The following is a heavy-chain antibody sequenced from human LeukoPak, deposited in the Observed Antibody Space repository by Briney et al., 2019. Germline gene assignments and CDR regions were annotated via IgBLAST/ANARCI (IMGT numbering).Heavy chain of an antibody. J-gene: IGHJ4*02. CDR3: ARPSYGSGSYYFDY. Sequence: PSETLSLTCTVSGGSISSSSYYWGWIRQPPGKGLEWIGSIYYSGSTYYNPSLKSRVTISVDTSKNQFSLKLSSATAADTAVYYCARPSYGSGSYYFDYWGQGTLVTVSS. D-gene: IGHD3-10*01. CDR1: GGSISSSSYY. CDR2: IYYSGST. V-gene: IGHV4-39*01.